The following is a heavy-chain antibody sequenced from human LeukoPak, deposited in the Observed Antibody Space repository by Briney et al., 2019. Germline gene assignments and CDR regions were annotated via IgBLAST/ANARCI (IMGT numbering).Heavy chain of an antibody. CDR1: GGSFSGYY. Sequence: SETLSLTCAFYGGSFSGYYWNWIRQPPGKGLEWIGEINHSGSTNYNPSLKSRVTISVDTSKNQFSLKLSSVTAADTAVYYCARVPSRYFDLWGRGTLVTVSS. V-gene: IGHV4-34*01. J-gene: IGHJ2*01. CDR2: INHSGST. CDR3: ARVPSRYFDL.